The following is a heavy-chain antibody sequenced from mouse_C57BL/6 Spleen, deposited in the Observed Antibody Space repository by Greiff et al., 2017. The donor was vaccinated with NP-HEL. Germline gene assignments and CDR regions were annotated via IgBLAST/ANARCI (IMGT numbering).Heavy chain of an antibody. CDR2: IDPETGGT. V-gene: IGHV1-15*01. J-gene: IGHJ3*01. Sequence: QVQLQQSGAELVRPGASVTLSCKASGYTFTDYEMNWVKQTPVHGLEWIGAIDPETGGTAYNQKFKGKAILTADKSSSTAYMELRSLTSEDSAVYYCTSSTAQATGAYWGQGTLVTVSA. CDR1: GYTFTDYE. D-gene: IGHD3-2*02. CDR3: TSSTAQATGAY.